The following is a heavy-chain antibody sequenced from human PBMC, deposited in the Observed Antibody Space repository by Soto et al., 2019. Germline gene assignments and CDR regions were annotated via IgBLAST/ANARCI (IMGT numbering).Heavy chain of an antibody. CDR3: AGTQRVYYYYGMDV. CDR2: INAGNGNT. D-gene: IGHD1-1*01. CDR1: GYTFTSYA. J-gene: IGHJ6*02. V-gene: IGHV1-3*01. Sequence: RASVKVSCKASGYTFTSYAMHWVRQAPGQRLEWMGWINAGNGNTKYSQKFQGRVTITRDTSASTAYMELSSLRSEDTAVYYCAGTQRVYYYYGMDVWGQGTTVTVSS.